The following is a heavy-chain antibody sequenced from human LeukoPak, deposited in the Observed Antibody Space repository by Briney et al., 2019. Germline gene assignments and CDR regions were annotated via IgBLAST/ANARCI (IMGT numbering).Heavy chain of an antibody. CDR2: ISSSGSTI. Sequence: GGSPRLSCAASGFTFSSYEMNWVRQAPGKGLEWVSYISSSGSTIYYADSVKGRFTISRDNAKTSLYLQMISLRAEGTAVYYCARHLSGVTGYTYGRGIDYWGQGTLVTVSS. CDR3: ARHLSGVTGYTYGRGIDY. J-gene: IGHJ4*02. CDR1: GFTFSSYE. D-gene: IGHD5-18*01. V-gene: IGHV3-48*03.